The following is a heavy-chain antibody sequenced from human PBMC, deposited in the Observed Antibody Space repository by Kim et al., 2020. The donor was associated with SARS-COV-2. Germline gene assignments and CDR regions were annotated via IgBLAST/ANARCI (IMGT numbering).Heavy chain of an antibody. CDR1: GFTFSSYA. Sequence: GGSLRLSCAASGFTFSSYAMHWVRQAPGKGLEWVAVISYDGSSKYYADSVKGRFTISRDNSMNTLYLQMNSLRAEDTAVYYCARDLSQRLRYFDWRSYYWGQGTLVTVSS. CDR3: ARDLSQRLRYFDWRSYY. CDR2: ISYDGSSK. V-gene: IGHV3-30*04. D-gene: IGHD3-9*01. J-gene: IGHJ4*02.